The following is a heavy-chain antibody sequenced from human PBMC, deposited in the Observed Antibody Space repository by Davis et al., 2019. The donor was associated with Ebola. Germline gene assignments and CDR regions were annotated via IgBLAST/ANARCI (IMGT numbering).Heavy chain of an antibody. J-gene: IGHJ4*02. CDR3: AKGGGTAHFDS. Sequence: GESLKISCAASGFSFSSYVMHWVRHAPCKALEWVAFIWYDGSNKYYADSVKGRFTISRDSSKNTLYLQLNSLRPEDTAVYYCAKGGGTAHFDSWGQGTLVTVSS. D-gene: IGHD3-16*01. CDR1: GFSFSSYV. V-gene: IGHV3-30*02. CDR2: IWYDGSNK.